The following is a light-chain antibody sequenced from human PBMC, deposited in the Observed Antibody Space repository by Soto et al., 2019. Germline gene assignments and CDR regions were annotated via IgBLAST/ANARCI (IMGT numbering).Light chain of an antibody. Sequence: QSALTQPASVSESPGQSVTISCTGTSSDVGAYNSVCWFQQHTGKAPKLIIYEVRIRSSGISSRFSASRSGNTASLTISGLQAEDEADYYCLSYTPNNTWVFGGGTKLTVL. V-gene: IGLV2-14*01. CDR1: SSDVGAYNS. J-gene: IGLJ3*02. CDR3: LSYTPNNTWV. CDR2: EVR.